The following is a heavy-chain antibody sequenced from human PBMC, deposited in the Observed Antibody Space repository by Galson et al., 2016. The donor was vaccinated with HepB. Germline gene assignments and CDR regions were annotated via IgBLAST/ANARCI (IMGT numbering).Heavy chain of an antibody. Sequence: SLRLSCAVSGFTFNKYWMYWVRQAPGKGLEWVANMNQDGSAKYYADSVKGRFTISRDNAEMSLYLQMNSLKADDTAVYYCRLLVLSAPFDYWGQGTLVTVSS. CDR1: GFTFNKYW. V-gene: IGHV3-7*03. CDR2: MNQDGSAK. D-gene: IGHD6-13*01. J-gene: IGHJ4*02. CDR3: RLLVLSAPFDY.